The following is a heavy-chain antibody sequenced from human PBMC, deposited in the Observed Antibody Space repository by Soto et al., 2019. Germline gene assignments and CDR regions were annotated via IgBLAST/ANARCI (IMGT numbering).Heavy chain of an antibody. V-gene: IGHV4-30-2*04. CDR3: PGDDGVPAATPVFAF. CDR2: IYHSGSA. D-gene: IGHD2-2*01. J-gene: IGHJ1*01. Sequence: SMKKKPPGKGLEWIGYIYHSGSAHYNPSLKSRVTISVDTSKNQFSLKLSSVTAADPAVYYFPGDDGVPAATPVFAFWGHGSPVPV.